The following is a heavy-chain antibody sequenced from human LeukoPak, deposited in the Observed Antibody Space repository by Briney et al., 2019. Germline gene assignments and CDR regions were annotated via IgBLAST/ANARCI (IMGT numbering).Heavy chain of an antibody. CDR2: INHDGSST. D-gene: IGHD3-22*01. CDR1: GFTFSSYA. V-gene: IGHV3-74*01. J-gene: IGHJ4*02. CDR3: VRDWGYDSSGYWQKYFDT. Sequence: PGGSLRLSCAASGFTFSSYAMHWVRQAPGKGLVWVSRINHDGSSTNYADSVKGRFTISRDNAKNTVYLQMNSLRAEDTAVYYCVRDWGYDSSGYWQKYFDTWGQGTLATVSS.